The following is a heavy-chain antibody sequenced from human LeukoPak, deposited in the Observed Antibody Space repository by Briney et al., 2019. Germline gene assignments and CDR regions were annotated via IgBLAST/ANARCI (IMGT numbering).Heavy chain of an antibody. CDR2: ISYDGSNK. Sequence: GGSLRLSCAASGFTFSSYGMHWVRQAPGKGLEWVAFISYDGSNKYYADSVKGRFTISRDNSKNTLYLQMNSLRAEDTAVYYCAKDSSGPVLLWFGEMGGIDCWGEGTLVTVCS. CDR3: AKDSSGPVLLWFGEMGGIDC. CDR1: GFTFSSYG. D-gene: IGHD3-10*01. J-gene: IGHJ4*02. V-gene: IGHV3-30*18.